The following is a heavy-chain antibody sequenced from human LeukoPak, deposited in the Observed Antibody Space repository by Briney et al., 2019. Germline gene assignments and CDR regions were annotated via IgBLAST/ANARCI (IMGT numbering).Heavy chain of an antibody. Sequence: GASVKVSCKVSGYTLTELSMHWVRQAPGKGLEWMGGFDPEDGETIYAQKFQGRVTMTRDTSISTAYMELSRLRSDDTAVYYCARAAAIAAEGNCDPWGQGTLVTVSS. CDR2: FDPEDGET. V-gene: IGHV1-24*01. J-gene: IGHJ5*02. CDR1: GYTLTELS. CDR3: ARAAAIAAEGNCDP. D-gene: IGHD6-13*01.